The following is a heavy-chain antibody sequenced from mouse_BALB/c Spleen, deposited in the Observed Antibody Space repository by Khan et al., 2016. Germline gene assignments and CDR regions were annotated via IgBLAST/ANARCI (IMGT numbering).Heavy chain of an antibody. CDR3: ARSRGVYAIDY. CDR2: ISSGSRTV. V-gene: IGHV5-17*02. CDR1: GFTFSSFG. J-gene: IGHJ4*01. Sequence: EVELVESGGGLVQPGGSRKLSCAASGFTFSSFGMHWVRQAPEKGLEWVAYISSGSRTVYYEDTVKGRFTISRDNPKDTLFLQMTSLRSEDTSMYYCARSRGVYAIDYWGQGTSFTVSS.